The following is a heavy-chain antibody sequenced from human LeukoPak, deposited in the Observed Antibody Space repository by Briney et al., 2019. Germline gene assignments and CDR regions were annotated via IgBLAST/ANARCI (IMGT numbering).Heavy chain of an antibody. J-gene: IGHJ3*02. CDR2: IYTRGST. CDR3: ARERNYYDSSGYNDAFDI. CDR1: RGSISSYY. D-gene: IGHD3-22*01. V-gene: IGHV4-4*07. Sequence: SETLSLTCTVSRGSISSYYWSWIRQPAGKGLEWIGRIYTRGSTNYNPSLKSRVTMHVHTSKNQFSLKLSSVTAADTAVYYCARERNYYDSSGYNDAFDIWGQGTMVTVSS.